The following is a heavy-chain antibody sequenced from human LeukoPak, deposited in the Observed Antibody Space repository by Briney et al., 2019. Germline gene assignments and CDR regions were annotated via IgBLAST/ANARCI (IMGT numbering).Heavy chain of an antibody. CDR2: IGGSNGIT. J-gene: IGHJ4*02. CDR1: RFTFNSYA. CDR3: ARNENSGWGYFDY. V-gene: IGHV3-23*01. D-gene: IGHD5-12*01. Sequence: GGSLRLSCAASRFTFNSYAVSWVRQAPGKGLEWVSVIGGSNGITFYVGSVKGRFTISRDNSKDTLYLQMNSLRAEDTAVYYCARNENSGWGYFDYWGQGTLVTVSS.